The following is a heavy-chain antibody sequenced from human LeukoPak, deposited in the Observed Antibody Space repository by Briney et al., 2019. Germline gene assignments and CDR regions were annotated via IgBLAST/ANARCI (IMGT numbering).Heavy chain of an antibody. Sequence: SETLSLTCAVYGGSFSGYYWSWTRQPPGKGLEWIGEINHSGSTNYNPSLKSRVTISVDTSKNQFSLKLSSVTAADTAVYYCARGRRYYYGSGSYYWFDPWGQGTLVTVSS. V-gene: IGHV4-34*01. CDR1: GGSFSGYY. D-gene: IGHD3-10*01. J-gene: IGHJ5*02. CDR2: INHSGST. CDR3: ARGRRYYYGSGSYYWFDP.